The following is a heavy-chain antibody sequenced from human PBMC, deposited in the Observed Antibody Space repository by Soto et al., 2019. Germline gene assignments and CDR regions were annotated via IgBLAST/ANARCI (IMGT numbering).Heavy chain of an antibody. J-gene: IGHJ4*02. D-gene: IGHD2-2*01. CDR1: GSTFSNYG. CDR2: IDESGNYI. Sequence: EVQVVESGGGLVKPGGSLRLSFTASGSTFSNYGMNWVRQAPGKGLEWVSSIDESGNYIYYADSVQGRFIISRDNVKNSLYLQMNSLRAEDTAVYFCARDESAGSSIRYWGQGTLVTVSS. V-gene: IGHV3-21*01. CDR3: ARDESAGSSIRY.